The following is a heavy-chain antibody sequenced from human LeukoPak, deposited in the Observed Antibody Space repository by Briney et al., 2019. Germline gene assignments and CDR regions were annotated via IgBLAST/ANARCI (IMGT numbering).Heavy chain of an antibody. Sequence: GGSLRLSCAASGLTFSDYYMSWIRQAPGKGLEWVSYISGSGSTIYYADSVKGRFTNSRDNAKNSLYLRMDSLSAEDTAVYYCTTLHYYGMVVWGPGTTVTVS. CDR3: TTLHYYGMVV. J-gene: IGHJ6*02. CDR2: ISGSGSTI. CDR1: GLTFSDYY. V-gene: IGHV3-11*01.